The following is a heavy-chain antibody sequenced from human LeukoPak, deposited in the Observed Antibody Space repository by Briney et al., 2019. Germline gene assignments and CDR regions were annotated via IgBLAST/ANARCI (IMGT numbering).Heavy chain of an antibody. V-gene: IGHV4-39*07. D-gene: IGHD3-10*01. CDR1: GGSISSSSYY. J-gene: IGHJ3*02. CDR2: IYHSGST. Sequence: PSETLSLTCTVSGGSISSSSYYWGWIRQPPGKGLEWIGSIYHSGSTYYNPSLKSRVTISVDTSKNQFSLKLSSVTAADTAVYYCARRFMPEKVLLWFGEHKDAFDIWGQGTMVTVSS. CDR3: ARRFMPEKVLLWFGEHKDAFDI.